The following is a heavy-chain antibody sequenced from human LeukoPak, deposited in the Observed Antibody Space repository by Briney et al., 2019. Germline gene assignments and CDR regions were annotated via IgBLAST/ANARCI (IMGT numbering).Heavy chain of an antibody. V-gene: IGHV5-51*03. J-gene: IGHJ3*02. CDR3: ASTGGATTTGDAFDI. Sequence: GESLKISCKGSRYSFTSYWIGWVRQMPGKGLEWMGIIYPGDSDTRYSPSFQGQVTISADKSISTAYLQWSSLKASDTAMYYCASTGGATTTGDAFDIWGQGTMVTVSS. CDR1: RYSFTSYW. D-gene: IGHD1-26*01. CDR2: IYPGDSDT.